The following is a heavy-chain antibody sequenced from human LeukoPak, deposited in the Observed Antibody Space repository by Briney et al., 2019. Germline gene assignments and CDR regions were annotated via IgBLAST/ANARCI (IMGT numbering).Heavy chain of an antibody. D-gene: IGHD6-13*01. V-gene: IGHV3-30*18. J-gene: IGHJ4*02. CDR3: AETAAGGRGTNY. Sequence: GGSLRLSCAASGFTFSSYGMHWVRQAPGKGLEWVAVISYDGSNKYYADSVKGRFTISRDNSKNTLYLQMNSLRAEDTAVYYCAETAAGGRGTNYGGQGTLVTAS. CDR2: ISYDGSNK. CDR1: GFTFSSYG.